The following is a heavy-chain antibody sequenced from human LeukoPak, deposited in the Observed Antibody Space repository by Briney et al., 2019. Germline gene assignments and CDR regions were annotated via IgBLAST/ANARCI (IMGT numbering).Heavy chain of an antibody. J-gene: IGHJ3*02. Sequence: GGSLRLSCAASGLTFSSYGMHWVRQAPGKGLEWVAVIWYDGSNKYYADSVKGRFTISRDNSKNTLYLQMNSLRAEDTAVYYCARGGLFGVVITPDAFDIWGQGTMVTVSS. V-gene: IGHV3-33*01. CDR2: IWYDGSNK. D-gene: IGHD3-3*01. CDR3: ARGGLFGVVITPDAFDI. CDR1: GLTFSSYG.